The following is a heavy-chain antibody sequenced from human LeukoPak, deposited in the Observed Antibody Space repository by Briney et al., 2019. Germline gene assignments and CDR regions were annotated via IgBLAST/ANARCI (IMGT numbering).Heavy chain of an antibody. CDR2: IYPGDSDT. CDR3: ARSGMVATYFFDY. J-gene: IGHJ4*02. V-gene: IGHV5-51*01. D-gene: IGHD5-12*01. CDR1: GYSFSSYW. Sequence: GESLQISCQVFGYSFSSYWIGWVRQMPGKGLEWMGIIYPGDSDTRYSPSFQGRVTISADKSITTAYLHWSTLKASDTAIYYCARSGMVATYFFDYWGQGTLVTVSS.